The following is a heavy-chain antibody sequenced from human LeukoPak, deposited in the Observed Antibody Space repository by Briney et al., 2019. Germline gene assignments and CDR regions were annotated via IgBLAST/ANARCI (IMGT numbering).Heavy chain of an antibody. J-gene: IGHJ6*02. Sequence: SVKVSCKASGGTFSSYAISWVRQAPGQGLEWMGGIIPIFGTANYAQKFQGRVTITADESTSTAYMELSSLRSEDTAVYYCARDKNENRYYYYGMDAWGQGTTVTVSS. D-gene: IGHD1-1*01. CDR1: GGTFSSYA. V-gene: IGHV1-69*01. CDR2: IIPIFGTA. CDR3: ARDKNENRYYYYGMDA.